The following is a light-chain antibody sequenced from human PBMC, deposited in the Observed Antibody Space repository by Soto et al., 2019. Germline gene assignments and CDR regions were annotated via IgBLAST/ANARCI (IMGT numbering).Light chain of an antibody. J-gene: IGKJ5*01. CDR3: QQRSSGPPIT. V-gene: IGKV3-11*01. Sequence: EIVLRQSPATLSLSTGERATLSCRASQSVSSYLAWYQQKPGQAPRLLIYGASKRATGFPARFSGSGSGTEFTLTISSLQSEDFAVYYCQQRSSGPPITVGQGARLEI. CDR2: GAS. CDR1: QSVSSY.